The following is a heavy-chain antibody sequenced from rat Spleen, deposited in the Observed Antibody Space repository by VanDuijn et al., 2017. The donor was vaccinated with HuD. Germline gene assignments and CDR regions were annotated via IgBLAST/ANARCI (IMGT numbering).Heavy chain of an antibody. J-gene: IGHJ2*01. V-gene: IGHV5-25*01. CDR1: GFTFSSFA. D-gene: IGHD1-9*01. CDR2: ISYDGGNT. CDR3: VRRHYGYTDYFDY. Sequence: EVQLVESGGGLVQPGRSMKLSCAASGFTFSSFAMAWVRQAPTKGLEWVASISYDGGNTYYRDSVRGRFTISRDDAKSTLSLQMDSLRSEDTATYYCVRRHYGYTDYFDYWGQGVMVTVSS.